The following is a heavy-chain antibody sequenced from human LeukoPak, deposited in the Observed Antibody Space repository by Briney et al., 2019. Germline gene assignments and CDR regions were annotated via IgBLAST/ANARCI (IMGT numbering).Heavy chain of an antibody. Sequence: SVKVSCKASGGTFSSYAISWVRQDPGQGLEWMGGIIPIFGTANYAQKFQRRVTITADESTSTAYKELSSLRPEDTAVYYCAREGYSYGQEGFYYGMDVWGKGTTVTVSS. V-gene: IGHV1-69*13. CDR1: GGTFSSYA. D-gene: IGHD5-18*01. J-gene: IGHJ6*04. CDR2: IIPIFGTA. CDR3: AREGYSYGQEGFYYGMDV.